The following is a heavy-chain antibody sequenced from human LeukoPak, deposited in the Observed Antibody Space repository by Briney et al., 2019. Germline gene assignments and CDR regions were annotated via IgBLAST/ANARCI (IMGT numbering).Heavy chain of an antibody. CDR2: ISSSGSTI. D-gene: IGHD3-3*01. CDR3: AKVIFGVVIIGAFDI. CDR1: GFTFSNYG. J-gene: IGHJ3*02. V-gene: IGHV3-48*04. Sequence: GGSLRLSCAASGFTFSNYGMHWVRQAPGKGLEWVSYISSSGSTIYYADSVKGRFTISRDNAKNSLYLQMNSLRAEDTAVYYCAKVIFGVVIIGAFDIWGQGTMVTVSS.